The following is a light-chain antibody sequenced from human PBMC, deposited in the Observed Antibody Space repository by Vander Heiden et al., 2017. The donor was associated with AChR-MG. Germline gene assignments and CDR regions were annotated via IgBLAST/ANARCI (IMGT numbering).Light chain of an antibody. J-gene: IGKJ5*01. CDR3: QQSYSTPIT. CDR2: AAS. CDR1: QSISSY. V-gene: IGKV1-39*01. Sequence: IQMTQSPSSLSASVGDSVTITCRASQSISSYLYWYQQKPGKAPKLLIYAASSLQSGVPSRFSGSGSRTDFTLTISSLQPEDFATYYCQQSYSTPITFGQGTQLEIK.